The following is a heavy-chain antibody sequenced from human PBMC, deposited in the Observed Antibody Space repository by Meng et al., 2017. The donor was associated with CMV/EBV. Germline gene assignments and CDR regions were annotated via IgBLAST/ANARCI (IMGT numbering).Heavy chain of an antibody. CDR3: ATKYYDFWSGWAYYGMDV. Sequence: ISSGGYSWSWIRQHPGKGLEWIGYIYYSGSTYYNPSLKSRVTISVDTSKNQFSLNLSSVTAADTAVYYCATKYYDFWSGWAYYGMDVWGQGTTVTVSS. CDR2: IYYSGST. D-gene: IGHD3-3*01. V-gene: IGHV4-31*02. J-gene: IGHJ6*02. CDR1: ISSGGYS.